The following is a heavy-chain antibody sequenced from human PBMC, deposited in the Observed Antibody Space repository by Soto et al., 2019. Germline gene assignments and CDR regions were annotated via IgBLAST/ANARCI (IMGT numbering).Heavy chain of an antibody. CDR1: GGSFSGYY. D-gene: IGHD3-10*01. CDR2: INHSGST. J-gene: IGHJ4*02. V-gene: IGHV4-34*01. CDR3: ARTLGGSGSYSQGGPYYFDY. Sequence: PSETLSLTCAVYGGSFSGYYWSWIRQPPGKGLEWIGDINHSGSTNYNPSLKSRVTISVDTSKNQFSLKLSSVTAADTAVYYCARTLGGSGSYSQGGPYYFDYWGQGTLVTVSS.